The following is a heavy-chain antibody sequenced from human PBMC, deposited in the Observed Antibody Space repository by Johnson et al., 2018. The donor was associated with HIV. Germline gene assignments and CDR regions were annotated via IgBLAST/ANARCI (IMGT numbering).Heavy chain of an antibody. V-gene: IGHV3-30*18. Sequence: QVQLVESGGGFVQPGGSLRLSCAASGFTFSNAWMSWVRQAPGKGLEWVAVISYDGNNKYYADSVKGRFTISRDNSKNALYLQMNSLRTEDTAMYYCAKTIFGVVSDALDIWGQGTMVIVSS. CDR2: ISYDGNNK. CDR1: GFTFSNAW. D-gene: IGHD3-3*01. J-gene: IGHJ3*02. CDR3: AKTIFGVVSDALDI.